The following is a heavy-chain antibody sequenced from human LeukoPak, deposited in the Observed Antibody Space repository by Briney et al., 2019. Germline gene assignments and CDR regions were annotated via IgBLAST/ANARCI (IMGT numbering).Heavy chain of an antibody. D-gene: IGHD1-26*01. V-gene: IGHV3-7*01. CDR1: GFTFSSYG. CDR3: ARAYSETYHAGDY. J-gene: IGHJ4*02. CDR2: IKQDGSEK. Sequence: PGGSLRLSCAASGFTFSSYGMHWVRQAPGKGLEWVANIKQDGSEKYYVDSVKGRFTISRDNAKNSLYLQMNSLRAEDTAVYYCARAYSETYHAGDYWGQGTLVTASS.